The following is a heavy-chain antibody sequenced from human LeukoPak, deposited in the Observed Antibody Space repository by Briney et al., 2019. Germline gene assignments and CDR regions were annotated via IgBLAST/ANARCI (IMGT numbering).Heavy chain of an antibody. CDR3: ARVDYSGYDTRGWFDP. Sequence: SETLSLTCTVSGGSLSTYYWSWIRQPPGKGLEWIGYIYYSGSTNYNPSLRSRVTISVDTPKDQFSLKLSSVTAADTAVYYCARVDYSGYDTRGWFDPWGQGTLVTVSS. D-gene: IGHD5-12*01. J-gene: IGHJ5*02. V-gene: IGHV4-59*01. CDR1: GGSLSTYY. CDR2: IYYSGST.